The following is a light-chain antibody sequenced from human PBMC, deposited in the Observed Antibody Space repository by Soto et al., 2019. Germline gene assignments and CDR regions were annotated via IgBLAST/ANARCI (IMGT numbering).Light chain of an antibody. CDR1: QSVSNY. Sequence: EIVLTQSPATLSLSPGERATLSCRASQSVSNYLAWYQQKPGQAPRLLIYDASNRATGIPARFSGSGSGTDFTLTISXLEPEDFAVYYCLQRSNWWTFGQRTKVDIK. V-gene: IGKV3-11*01. CDR2: DAS. CDR3: LQRSNWWT. J-gene: IGKJ1*01.